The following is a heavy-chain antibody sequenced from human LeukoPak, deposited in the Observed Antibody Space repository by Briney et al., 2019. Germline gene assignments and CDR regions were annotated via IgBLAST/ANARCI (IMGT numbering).Heavy chain of an antibody. Sequence: ASVKVSCKASGGTFSRYAINWVRQAPGQGLEWMGWINPNSGGTNYAQKFQGRVTMTRDTSISTAYMELSRLRSDDTAVYYCAPGIAAAANDAFDIWGQGTMVTVSS. J-gene: IGHJ3*02. CDR1: GGTFSRYA. V-gene: IGHV1-2*02. D-gene: IGHD6-13*01. CDR2: INPNSGGT. CDR3: APGIAAAANDAFDI.